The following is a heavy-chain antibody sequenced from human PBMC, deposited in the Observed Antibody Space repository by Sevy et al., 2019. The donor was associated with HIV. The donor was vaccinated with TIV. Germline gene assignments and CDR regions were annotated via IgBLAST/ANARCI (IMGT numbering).Heavy chain of an antibody. CDR2: IIPIFGTA. Sequence: ASVKVSCKASGGTFSSYAISWVRQAPGQGLEWMGGIIPIFGTANYAQKFQGRVTITGDESTSTAYMERRSLRSEDTAVYYCARGSKEIVPAAIGWYYYYGMDVWGQGTTVTVSS. CDR3: ARGSKEIVPAAIGWYYYYGMDV. J-gene: IGHJ6*02. CDR1: GGTFSSYA. D-gene: IGHD2-2*02. V-gene: IGHV1-69*13.